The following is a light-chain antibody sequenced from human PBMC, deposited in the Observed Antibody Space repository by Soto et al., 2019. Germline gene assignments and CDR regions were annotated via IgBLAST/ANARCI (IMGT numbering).Light chain of an antibody. CDR3: QQYDNLPLT. CDR2: DAS. CDR1: QDISNY. Sequence: DIQMTQSPSSLSASVGDRVTITCQASQDISNYLNWYQQKPGKAPKLLIYDASNLETGVSSRFSGSGSETDFTFTISSLQPEDIATYYCQQYDNLPLTFGGGTKVAIK. J-gene: IGKJ4*01. V-gene: IGKV1-33*01.